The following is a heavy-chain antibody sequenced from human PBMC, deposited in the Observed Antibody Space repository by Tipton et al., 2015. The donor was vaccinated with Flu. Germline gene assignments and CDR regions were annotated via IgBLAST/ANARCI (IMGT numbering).Heavy chain of an antibody. J-gene: IGHJ6*02. CDR2: MNPNSGNT. V-gene: IGHV1-8*01. D-gene: IGHD3-10*01. Sequence: QLVQSGAEVKKPGASVKVSCKASGYTFTNYDINWVRQATGQGLEWMGWMNPNSGNTGYAQEFQGRVTMTRNTSISTAYMELSSLRSEDTAVYYCARGLSITYYYYGMDFWGQGTPVTVSS. CDR1: GYTFTNYD. CDR3: ARGLSITYYYYGMDF.